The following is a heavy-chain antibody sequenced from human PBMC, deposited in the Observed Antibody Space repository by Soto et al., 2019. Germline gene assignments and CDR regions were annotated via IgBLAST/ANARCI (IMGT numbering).Heavy chain of an antibody. Sequence: QVQVVQSGAEVKNPGSSVKVSCKASGDTFTKYAFSWVRQAPGQGREWLGGIIPIFGTPDYAQKFQGRVAIIEDKSTSTVYMELSRLRAEDTAVYFCAVEVLGQFVPSGYYYYAMDVWGQVTTVTVSS. CDR3: AVEVLGQFVPSGYYYYAMDV. V-gene: IGHV1-69*06. CDR2: IIPIFGTP. D-gene: IGHD3-16*01. J-gene: IGHJ6*02. CDR1: GDTFTKYA.